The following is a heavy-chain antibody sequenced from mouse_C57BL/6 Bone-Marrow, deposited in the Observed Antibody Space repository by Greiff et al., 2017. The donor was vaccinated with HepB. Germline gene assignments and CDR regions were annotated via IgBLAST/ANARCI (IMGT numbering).Heavy chain of an antibody. J-gene: IGHJ2*01. CDR3: ARYHYGNY. Sequence: VQLQQSGPELVKPGASVKISCKASGYAFSSSWMNWVKQRPGKGLEWIGRIYPGDGDTNYNGKFKGKATLTADKSSSTAYMQLSSLTSEDSAVYFCARYHYGNYWGQGTTLTVSS. CDR2: IYPGDGDT. CDR1: GYAFSSSW. V-gene: IGHV1-82*01. D-gene: IGHD2-1*01.